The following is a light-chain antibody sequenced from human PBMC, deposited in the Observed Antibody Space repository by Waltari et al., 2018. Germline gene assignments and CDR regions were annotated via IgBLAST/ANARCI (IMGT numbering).Light chain of an antibody. CDR1: IPNIGITP. CDR3: ATWDDSLNGNV. CDR2: TNK. J-gene: IGLJ6*01. V-gene: IGLV1-44*01. Sequence: QSVLTQPPSASGTPGPRVPISCSGTIPNIGITPVNWYQHLPGTAPKLVIYTNKQRTSGVADRFSGAKAGTSASLAISGLQAEDEAHYYCATWDDSLNGNVFGSGTKVIVL.